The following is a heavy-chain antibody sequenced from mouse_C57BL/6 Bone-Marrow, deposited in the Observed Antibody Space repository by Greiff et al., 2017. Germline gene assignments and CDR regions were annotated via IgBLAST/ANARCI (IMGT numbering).Heavy chain of an antibody. CDR2: INPNYGTT. CDR3: ATTVVAPYYFDY. D-gene: IGHD1-1*01. CDR1: GYSFTDYN. Sequence: EVKVVESGPELVKPGASVKISCKASGYSFTDYNMNWVKQSNGKSLEWIGVINPNYGTTSYNQKFKGKATLTVDQSSSTAYMQLNSLTSEDSAVYYCATTVVAPYYFDYWGQGTTLPVST. J-gene: IGHJ2*01. V-gene: IGHV1-39*01.